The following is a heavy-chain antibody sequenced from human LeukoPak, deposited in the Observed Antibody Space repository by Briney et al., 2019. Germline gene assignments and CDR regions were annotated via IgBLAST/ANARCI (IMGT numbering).Heavy chain of an antibody. CDR2: ISYDGRIK. Sequence: PGGSLRLSCAGSGFNFNTYDMHWVRQAPGKGLEWVAVISYDGRIKYYADSVKGRFTISRDNSENTLYLQMNSLGAEDTALYYCATEYYDFLTAKYWGGYDYWGQGTLVIV. D-gene: IGHD3-9*01. CDR1: GFNFNTYD. J-gene: IGHJ4*02. CDR3: ATEYYDFLTAKYWGGYDY. V-gene: IGHV3-30-3*01.